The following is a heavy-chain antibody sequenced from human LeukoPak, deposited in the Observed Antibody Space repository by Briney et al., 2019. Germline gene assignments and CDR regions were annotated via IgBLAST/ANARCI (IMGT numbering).Heavy chain of an antibody. CDR1: GYTLTSYG. V-gene: IGHV1-69*05. J-gene: IGHJ3*02. D-gene: IGHD6-6*01. Sequence: SVKVSCKASGYTLTSYGISWVRQAPAQGLEWMGGIIPIFGTANYAQKFQGRVTITTDESTSTAYMELSSLRSEDTAVYYCARDREYSSPFGAFDIWGQGTMVTVSS. CDR2: IIPIFGTA. CDR3: ARDREYSSPFGAFDI.